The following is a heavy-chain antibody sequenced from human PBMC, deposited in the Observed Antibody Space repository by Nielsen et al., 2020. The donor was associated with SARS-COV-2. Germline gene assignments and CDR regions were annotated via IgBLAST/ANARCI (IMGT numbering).Heavy chain of an antibody. CDR3: ARDYSRMVRGVIDY. D-gene: IGHD3-10*01. CDR1: GFTFSSYG. Sequence: GESLKISCAASGFTFSSYGMHWVRQAPGKGLEWVAVIWYDGSNKYYADSVKGRFTISRDNSKTTLYLQMNSLRAEDTAVYYCARDYSRMVRGVIDYWGQGTLVTVSS. V-gene: IGHV3-33*01. J-gene: IGHJ4*02. CDR2: IWYDGSNK.